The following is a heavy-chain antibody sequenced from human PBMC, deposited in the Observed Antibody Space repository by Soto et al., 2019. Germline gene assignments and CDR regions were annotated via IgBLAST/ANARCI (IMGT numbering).Heavy chain of an antibody. D-gene: IGHD6-19*01. CDR2: ISYDGRVQ. Sequence: HPGGSLRLSCAASGFTFSNIGMHWVRQAPGKGLEWVAVISYDGRVQYHADSVKGRFTISRDSSKNTVSLEMTSLRAEDTAVYYCAKGGRQWLVTSDFNHWGQGALVTVSS. CDR3: AKGGRQWLVTSDFNH. J-gene: IGHJ4*02. CDR1: GFTFSNIG. V-gene: IGHV3-30*18.